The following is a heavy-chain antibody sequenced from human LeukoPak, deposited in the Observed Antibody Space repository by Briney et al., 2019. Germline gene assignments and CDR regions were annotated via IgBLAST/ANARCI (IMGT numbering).Heavy chain of an antibody. V-gene: IGHV1-8*01. Sequence: ASVKVSCKASGYTFTSYDINWVRQATGQGLEWMGWMNPNSGNTGYAQKFQGRVTMTRNTSISTAYMELSSLRSEDTAVYYCARGWQWLRYFDYWGQGTLVTVSS. CDR1: GYTFTSYD. CDR2: MNPNSGNT. CDR3: ARGWQWLRYFDY. J-gene: IGHJ4*02. D-gene: IGHD6-19*01.